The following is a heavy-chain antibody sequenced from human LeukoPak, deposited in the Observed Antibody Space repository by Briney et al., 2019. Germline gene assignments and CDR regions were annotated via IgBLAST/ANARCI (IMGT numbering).Heavy chain of an antibody. J-gene: IGHJ4*02. V-gene: IGHV3-21*01. CDR1: GFTFSSYS. D-gene: IGHD3-22*01. Sequence: GGSLRLSCAASGFTFSSYSMNWVRQAPGKGLEWVSSISSSSSYIYYADSVKGRFTISRDNAKNSLYLQMNSLGAEDTAVYYCARVQGSGYSPFDYWGQGTLVTVSS. CDR3: ARVQGSGYSPFDY. CDR2: ISSSSSYI.